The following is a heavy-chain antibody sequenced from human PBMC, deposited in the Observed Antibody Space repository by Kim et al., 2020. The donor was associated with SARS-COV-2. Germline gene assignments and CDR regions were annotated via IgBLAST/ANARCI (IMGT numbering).Heavy chain of an antibody. Sequence: YAVSVKGRFTISRDNSRNTVSLQRNSLTVEETAVYYCSKGRSSGKVDWFDPWGQGTLVTVAS. J-gene: IGHJ5*02. CDR3: SKGRSSGKVDWFDP. D-gene: IGHD5-12*01. V-gene: IGHV3-23*01.